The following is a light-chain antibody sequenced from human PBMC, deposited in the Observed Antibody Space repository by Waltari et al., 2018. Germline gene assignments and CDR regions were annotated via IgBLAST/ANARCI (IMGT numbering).Light chain of an antibody. CDR2: QDT. J-gene: IGLJ2*01. V-gene: IGLV3-1*01. CDR1: KLGDKY. CDR3: QAWDTSTYHVV. Sequence: SYELTQPPSVSVSPGQTASITCSGNKLGDKYACWYQQTPGQSPVVVLYQDTKRPSGIPERFSGSNSGNTATLTISGTQAMDEADYYCQAWDTSTYHVVFGGGTKLTVL.